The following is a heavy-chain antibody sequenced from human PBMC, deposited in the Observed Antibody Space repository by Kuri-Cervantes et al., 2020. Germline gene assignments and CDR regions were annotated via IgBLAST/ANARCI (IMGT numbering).Heavy chain of an antibody. CDR3: VMVRGVISTNYYGMDV. CDR1: GFTFSSYG. CDR2: IWNDGSNK. J-gene: IGHJ6*02. Sequence: GESMKISCAESGFTFSSYGMHWVRQAPGKGLEWVAVIWNDGSNKYYADSVKGRFTISRDNSKNTLYLQMNSMRAEDTAVYYCVMVRGVISTNYYGMDVWGQGTTVTVSS. D-gene: IGHD3-10*01. V-gene: IGHV3-30*02.